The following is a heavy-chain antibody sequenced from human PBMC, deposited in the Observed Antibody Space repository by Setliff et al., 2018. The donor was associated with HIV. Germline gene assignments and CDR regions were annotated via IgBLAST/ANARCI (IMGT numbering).Heavy chain of an antibody. CDR3: ARSTVGAGTSFP. D-gene: IGHD1-26*01. Sequence: SETLSLTCTVSGDSINTHYWSWIRQAPGKGLEWIGCISHSGNTNFNPSLNSRVTISVDTSKDQFSLRLTSVTAADTAIYYCARSTVGAGTSFPWGRGILVTV. CDR1: GDSINTHY. J-gene: IGHJ5*02. CDR2: ISHSGNT. V-gene: IGHV4-59*11.